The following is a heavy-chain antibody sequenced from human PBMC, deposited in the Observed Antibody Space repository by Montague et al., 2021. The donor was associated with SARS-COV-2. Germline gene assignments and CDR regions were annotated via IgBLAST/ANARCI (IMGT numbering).Heavy chain of an antibody. CDR2: ISHSGSA. J-gene: IGHJ4*02. Sequence: SETLSLTCNVSGDSISSANYQWAWFRQPPGKGLQWVGSISHSGSAYYNPSLKSRLTISVDMSKRLFSLDVESVAVADTAFYYCARQVGDFWTGFYVDSWGLGTLVTVSS. V-gene: IGHV4-39*01. D-gene: IGHD3/OR15-3a*01. CDR1: GDSISSANYQ. CDR3: ARQVGDFWTGFYVDS.